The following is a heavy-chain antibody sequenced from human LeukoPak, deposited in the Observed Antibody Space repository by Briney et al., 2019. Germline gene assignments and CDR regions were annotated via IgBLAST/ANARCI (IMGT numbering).Heavy chain of an antibody. Sequence: GASVKVSCRASGGTFSSYAISWVRQAPGQGLEWMGRIIPILGIANYAQKFQGRVTITADKSTSTAYMELSSLRSEDTAVYYCARDYREIQQIDYWGQGTLVTVSS. D-gene: IGHD1-1*01. CDR2: IIPILGIA. CDR3: ARDYREIQQIDY. V-gene: IGHV1-69*04. J-gene: IGHJ4*02. CDR1: GGTFSSYA.